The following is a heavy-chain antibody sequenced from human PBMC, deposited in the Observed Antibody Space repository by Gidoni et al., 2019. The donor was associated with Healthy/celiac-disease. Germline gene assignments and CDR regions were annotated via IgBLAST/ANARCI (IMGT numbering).Heavy chain of an antibody. D-gene: IGHD3-9*01. CDR2: ISMSSSYI. V-gene: IGHV3-21*01. J-gene: IGHJ6*02. CDR3: ARDSITIGRPPPPGGMDV. Sequence: EVQLVESGGGLVKPGGSLRLSCAASGFTFSSYSMNWVRQAPGKGLEWVSSISMSSSYIYYADSVKGRFTISRDNAKNSLYLQMNSLRAEDTAVYYCARDSITIGRPPPPGGMDVWGQGTTVTVSS. CDR1: GFTFSSYS.